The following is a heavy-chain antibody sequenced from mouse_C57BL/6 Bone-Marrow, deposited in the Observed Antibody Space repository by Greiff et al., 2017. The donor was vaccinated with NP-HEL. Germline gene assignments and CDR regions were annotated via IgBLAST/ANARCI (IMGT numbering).Heavy chain of an antibody. Sequence: VQRVESGAELVRPGTSVKMSCKASGYTFTNYWIGWAKQRPGHGLEWIGDIYPGGGYTNYNEKFKGKATLTADKSSSTAYMQFSSLTSEDSAIYYCARSEVWGNYFDYWGQGTTLTVSS. J-gene: IGHJ2*01. CDR2: IYPGGGYT. V-gene: IGHV1-63*01. CDR1: GYTFTNYW. CDR3: ARSEVWGNYFDY. D-gene: IGHD2-10*02.